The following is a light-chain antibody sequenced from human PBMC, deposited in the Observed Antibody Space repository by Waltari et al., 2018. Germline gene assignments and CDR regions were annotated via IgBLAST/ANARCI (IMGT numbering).Light chain of an antibody. CDR3: QQYHNWPYT. CDR2: GAS. J-gene: IGKJ2*01. V-gene: IGKV3-15*01. CDR1: QSLSTN. Sequence: EILMPQSPATLSVSPGERATLSCRASQSLSTNLAWYQQHPGQPPRLLIYGASTRATGVPARFSGSRSGTEFTLIISSLQSEDFALYYCQQYHNWPYTFGQGTKLEIK.